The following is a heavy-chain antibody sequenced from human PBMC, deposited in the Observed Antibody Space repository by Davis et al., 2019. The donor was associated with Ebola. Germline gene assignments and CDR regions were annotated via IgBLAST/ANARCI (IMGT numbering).Heavy chain of an antibody. J-gene: IGHJ4*02. D-gene: IGHD6-19*01. CDR3: ANQAVAGTKFDY. CDR1: GFTVSSNY. V-gene: IGHV3-53*05. CDR2: IYSGGST. Sequence: GESLKISCAASGFTVSSNYMSWVRQAPGKGLEWVSVIYSGGSTYYADSVKGRFTISRDNAKNSLYLQMNSLRAEDTALYYCANQAVAGTKFDYWGQGTLVTVSS.